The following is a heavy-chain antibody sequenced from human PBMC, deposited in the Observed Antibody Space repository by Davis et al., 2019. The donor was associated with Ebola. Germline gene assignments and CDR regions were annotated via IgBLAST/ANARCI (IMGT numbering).Heavy chain of an antibody. J-gene: IGHJ4*02. Sequence: PGGSLRLSCVASEFTFRSYCFHWVRQAPGKGLEWVSRIVTDGSTTNYADSVRGRFTISRDNAKNTLFLQMNSLRADDTAVYYCARDVAGRAGYWGQGTLVTVSS. CDR2: IVTDGSTT. CDR1: EFTFRSYC. V-gene: IGHV3-74*01. CDR3: ARDVAGRAGY. D-gene: IGHD1-14*01.